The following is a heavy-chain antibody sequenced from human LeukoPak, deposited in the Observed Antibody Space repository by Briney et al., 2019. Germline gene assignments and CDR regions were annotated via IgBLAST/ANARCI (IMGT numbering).Heavy chain of an antibody. CDR1: GGSISSSSYY. Sequence: PSETLSLTCTVSGGSISSSSYYWGWIRQPPGTGLEWIGSIYYSGSTYYNPSLKSRVTISVDTSKNQFSLKLSSVTAADTAVYYCARQGHYYDSSGYRDAFDIWGQGTMVTVSS. CDR3: ARQGHYYDSSGYRDAFDI. D-gene: IGHD3-22*01. V-gene: IGHV4-39*01. J-gene: IGHJ3*02. CDR2: IYYSGST.